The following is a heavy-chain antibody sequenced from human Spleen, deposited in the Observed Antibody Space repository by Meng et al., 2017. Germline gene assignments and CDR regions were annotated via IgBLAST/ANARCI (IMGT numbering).Heavy chain of an antibody. J-gene: IGHJ5*02. CDR2: IYYIGTT. D-gene: IGHD2-15*01. CDR1: GGSISINSHY. Sequence: QLQLREAGPGRVKPSETLSLACTVPGGSISINSHYWGWIRQPQGKGLKWMAIIYYIGTTYYNPSLESRVTISIDTSKNQFSLKLSSVTAADTAVYYCARIPLAEASYCSGGCWFDPWGQGTLVTVSS. V-gene: IGHV4-39*07. CDR3: ARIPLAEASYCSGGCWFDP.